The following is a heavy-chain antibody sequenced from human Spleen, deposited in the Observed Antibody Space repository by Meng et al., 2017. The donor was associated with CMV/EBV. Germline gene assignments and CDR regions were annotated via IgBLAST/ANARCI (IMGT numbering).Heavy chain of an antibody. V-gene: IGHV4-39*07. CDR2: IYYSGST. CDR3: ARDRLAAAGLYNWFDP. CDR1: GDSISGSRYY. Sequence: SETLSLTCNVSGDSISGSRYYWGWIRQPPGKGLEWIGSIYYSGSTYYNPSLKSRVTISVDTSKNQFSLKLSSVTAADTAVYYCARDRLAAAGLYNWFDPWGQGTLVTVSS. J-gene: IGHJ5*02. D-gene: IGHD6-13*01.